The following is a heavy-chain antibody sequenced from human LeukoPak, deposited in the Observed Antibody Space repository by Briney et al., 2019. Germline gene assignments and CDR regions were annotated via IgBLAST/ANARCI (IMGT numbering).Heavy chain of an antibody. CDR1: GGSVSSGSYY. V-gene: IGHV4-61*01. J-gene: IGHJ6*02. CDR3: ARNVAYCGGDCYSANYYYYYGMDV. CDR2: IYYSGST. Sequence: PSETLSLTCTVSGGSVSSGSYYWTWMRQPPGKGLECIGYIYYSGSTSYNPSLKSRVTISVDTSKNQFSLKLSSVTAADTAVYYCARNVAYCGGDCYSANYYYYYGMDVWGQGTTVTVSS. D-gene: IGHD2-21*02.